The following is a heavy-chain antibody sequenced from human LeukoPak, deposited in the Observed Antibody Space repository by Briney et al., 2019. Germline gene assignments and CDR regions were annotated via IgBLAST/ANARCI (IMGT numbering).Heavy chain of an antibody. J-gene: IGHJ6*03. Sequence: SETLSLTCTVSGGSISSYYWSWIRQPAGKGLEWIGYIYYSGSTNYNPSLKSRVTISVDTSKNQFSLKLSSVTAADTAVYYCARGHYYDILTGYNGPYYYMDVWGKGTTVTISS. V-gene: IGHV4-59*01. CDR2: IYYSGST. CDR3: ARGHYYDILTGYNGPYYYMDV. D-gene: IGHD3-9*01. CDR1: GGSISSYY.